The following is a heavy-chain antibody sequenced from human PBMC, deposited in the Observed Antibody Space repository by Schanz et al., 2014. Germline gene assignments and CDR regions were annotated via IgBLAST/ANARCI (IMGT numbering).Heavy chain of an antibody. J-gene: IGHJ6*02. CDR3: ARFNSGSHSPPYYHYGMDV. CDR2: ISAYSGNS. D-gene: IGHD1-26*01. CDR1: GYTLTGFG. V-gene: IGHV1-18*01. Sequence: QVQLVQSGAEVKKPGASVKVSCKASGYTLTGFGVSWVRQAPGQGREWMGWISAYSGNSKYAQKLQGRVTMTTDTSTNTAYMELRSLTSDDTAVYYCARFNSGSHSPPYYHYGMDVWGQGTTVTVSS.